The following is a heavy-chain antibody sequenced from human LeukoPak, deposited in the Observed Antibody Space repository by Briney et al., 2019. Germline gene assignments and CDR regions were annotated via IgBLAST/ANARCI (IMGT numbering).Heavy chain of an antibody. CDR2: INHSGST. Sequence: PSETLSLTCAVYGGSFSGYYWSWIRQPPGKGLEWIGEINHSGSTNYNPSLKSRVTISVGTSKNQFSLKLSSVTAADTAVYYCARAPYCGGDCYAFFDYWGQGTLVTVSS. J-gene: IGHJ4*02. D-gene: IGHD2-21*01. CDR3: ARAPYCGGDCYAFFDY. CDR1: GGSFSGYY. V-gene: IGHV4-34*01.